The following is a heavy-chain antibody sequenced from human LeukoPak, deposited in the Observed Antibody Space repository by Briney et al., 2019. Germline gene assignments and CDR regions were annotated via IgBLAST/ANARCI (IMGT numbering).Heavy chain of an antibody. CDR3: AKDPPPYCSSTSCYERYFDY. CDR2: IYSGGST. CDR1: GFTVSSNC. Sequence: GGSLRLSCAASGFTVSSNCMNWVRQAPGKGLEWVSIIYSGGSTYYADSVKGRFTISRDNAKNSLYLQMNSLRAEDTAVYYCAKDPPPYCSSTSCYERYFDYWGQGTLVTVSS. D-gene: IGHD2-2*01. J-gene: IGHJ4*02. V-gene: IGHV3-53*01.